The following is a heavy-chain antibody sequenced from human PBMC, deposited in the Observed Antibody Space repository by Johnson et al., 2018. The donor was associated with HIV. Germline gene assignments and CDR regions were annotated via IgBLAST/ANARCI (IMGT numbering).Heavy chain of an antibody. CDR1: GFSFSTYA. CDR2: IYVGGNT. V-gene: IGHV3-66*01. Sequence: VQLVESGGGLVKPGGSLRLSCAASGFSFSTYAMHWVRRAPGKGLEWVSSIYVGGNTYSADSVKGRFTISRDNAKNTLYLQMNRLRAEDTAVYYCARGGKSYYGAFDIGGQGTMVTVSS. D-gene: IGHD3-10*01. J-gene: IGHJ3*02. CDR3: ARGGKSYYGAFDI.